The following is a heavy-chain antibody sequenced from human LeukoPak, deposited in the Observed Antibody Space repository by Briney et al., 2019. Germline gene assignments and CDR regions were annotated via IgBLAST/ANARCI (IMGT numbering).Heavy chain of an antibody. V-gene: IGHV3-23*01. J-gene: IGHJ3*02. CDR3: AKLPTIFGVADSFDI. CDR2: ISDRGKT. D-gene: IGHD3-3*01. Sequence: PGGSLRLSCVAAGITFSSYDMSWVRQAPGKGLEWISAISDRGKTDYAASVKGRFTISRDNSKNTLYLQLSSLRADDTAIYYCAKLPTIFGVADSFDIWGQGTLVTVSS. CDR1: GITFSSYD.